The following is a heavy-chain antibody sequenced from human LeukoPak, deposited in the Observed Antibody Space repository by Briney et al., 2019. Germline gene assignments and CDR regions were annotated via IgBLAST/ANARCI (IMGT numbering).Heavy chain of an antibody. D-gene: IGHD5-18*01. V-gene: IGHV4-4*02. Sequence: PSETLSLTCAVSGGSISSSNWWSWVRPPPGKGLEWIGEIYHSGSTNYNPSLKSRVTISVDKSKNQFSLKLSSVTAADTAVYYCARGGGTAMAPWYYFDYWGQGTLVTVSS. CDR1: GGSISSSNW. CDR2: IYHSGST. CDR3: ARGGGTAMAPWYYFDY. J-gene: IGHJ4*02.